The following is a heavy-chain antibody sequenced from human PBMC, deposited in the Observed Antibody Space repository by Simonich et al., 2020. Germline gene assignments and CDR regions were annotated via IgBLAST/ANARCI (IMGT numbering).Heavy chain of an antibody. D-gene: IGHD2-15*01. V-gene: IGHV1-2*07. Sequence: VQLVQSGAEVKKPGASVKVSCKASGYTFTGYYMHWVRQAPGQGLGWMGWINPDSGGTNYAHKCQGRVTMTRDTSISTAYMELSRLRSDDTAVYYCATSGGSPLDLDYWGQGTLVTVSS. J-gene: IGHJ4*02. CDR1: GYTFTGYY. CDR2: INPDSGGT. CDR3: ATSGGSPLDLDY.